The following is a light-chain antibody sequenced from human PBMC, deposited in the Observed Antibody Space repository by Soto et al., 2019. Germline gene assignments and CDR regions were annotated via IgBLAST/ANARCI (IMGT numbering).Light chain of an antibody. V-gene: IGKV1-39*01. Sequence: VRRTHSPSSLSASLLYRATITCLASHNISSYLRWYQQKPGQAPKLLIYAASTLHTGVPSRFSGSGSGTEFTLTISSLQPEDFATYYCQQSYSTPWTFGQGTKVDIK. CDR1: HNISSY. CDR2: AAS. J-gene: IGKJ1*01. CDR3: QQSYSTPWT.